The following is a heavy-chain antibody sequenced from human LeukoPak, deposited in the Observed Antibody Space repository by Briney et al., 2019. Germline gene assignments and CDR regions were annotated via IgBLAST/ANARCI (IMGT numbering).Heavy chain of an antibody. D-gene: IGHD6-19*01. V-gene: IGHV1-69*01. J-gene: IGHJ4*02. Sequence: SVKVSCKASGGTFSSYAISWVRQASGQGLEWMGGIIPIFGTANYAQKFQGRVTITADESTSTAYMELSSLRSEDTAVYYCARDRSIAVAGTYFDYWGQGTLVTVSS. CDR2: IIPIFGTA. CDR3: ARDRSIAVAGTYFDY. CDR1: GGTFSSYA.